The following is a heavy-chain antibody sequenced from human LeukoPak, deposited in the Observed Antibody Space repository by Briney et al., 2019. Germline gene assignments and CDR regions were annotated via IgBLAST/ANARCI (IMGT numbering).Heavy chain of an antibody. CDR3: GIFGDGYNPKSY. CDR2: INYCGST. D-gene: IGHD5-24*01. V-gene: IGHV4-34*01. CDR1: GGPHHGHY. J-gene: IGHJ4*02. Sequence: SDTLSLPCAVYGGPHHGHYGLWLRQPTGKGVEWIREINYCGSTNYNPSLKGRVNLSVDTSKNQVSLNLCSVTAGDTGVYYCGIFGDGYNPKSYWGQGTLVTVSS.